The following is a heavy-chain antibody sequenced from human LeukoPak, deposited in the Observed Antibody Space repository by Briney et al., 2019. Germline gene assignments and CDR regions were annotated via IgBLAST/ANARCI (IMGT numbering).Heavy chain of an antibody. CDR2: ISAYNGHT. V-gene: IGHV1-18*01. J-gene: IGHJ4*02. CDR3: GRTDSSGYYHFDY. D-gene: IGHD3-22*01. Sequence: ASVKVSCKASGYTFTSYGISWLRQAPGQGLEWMGWISAYNGHTNYAQKLQGRVTMTTDTSTSTAYMELRSLRSDDTAVYYCGRTDSSGYYHFDYWGQGTLVTVSS. CDR1: GYTFTSYG.